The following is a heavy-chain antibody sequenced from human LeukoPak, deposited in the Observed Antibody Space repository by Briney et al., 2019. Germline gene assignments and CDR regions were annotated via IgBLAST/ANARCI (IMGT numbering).Heavy chain of an antibody. CDR1: GYTLTGYY. Sequence: ASVKVSCKASGYTLTGYYMHWVRQAPGQGLEWMGWINPNSGGTNYAQKFQGRVTMTRDTSISTAYMELSRLRSDDTAVYYCARSFTATPYYYYGMDVWGQGTTVTVSS. CDR2: INPNSGGT. V-gene: IGHV1-2*02. CDR3: ARSFTATPYYYYGMDV. D-gene: IGHD2-15*01. J-gene: IGHJ6*02.